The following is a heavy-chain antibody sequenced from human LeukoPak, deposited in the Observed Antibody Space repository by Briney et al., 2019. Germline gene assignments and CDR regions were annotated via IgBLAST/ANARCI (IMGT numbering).Heavy chain of an antibody. CDR2: INAGNGGT. D-gene: IGHD2-21*01. J-gene: IGHJ4*02. Sequence: ASVEVSCKASGYTFSRYVVHWVRLAPGQRPEWMGWINAGNGGTKYSQNFQGRVTITWDRSANTAYMELSSLTSEDTALYYCARDDCGDTCYPGGYWGQGALVTVSS. CDR1: GYTFSRYV. V-gene: IGHV1-3*01. CDR3: ARDDCGDTCYPGGY.